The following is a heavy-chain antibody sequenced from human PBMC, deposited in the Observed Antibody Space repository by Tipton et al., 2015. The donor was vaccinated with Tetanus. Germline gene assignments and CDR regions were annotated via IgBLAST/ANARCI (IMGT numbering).Heavy chain of an antibody. V-gene: IGHV4-4*08. CDR2: VYPGGTT. CDR3: ANIAAAGTDY. J-gene: IGHJ4*02. Sequence: TLSLTCTVSGGSLTDNYWSWIRQPPQKGLEWIGYVYPGGTTNHNPSLTSRLTMSVDTSKNQFSLKLTSVTAADTAVYYCANIAAAGTDYWGQGILVTVSS. D-gene: IGHD6-13*01. CDR1: GGSLTDNY.